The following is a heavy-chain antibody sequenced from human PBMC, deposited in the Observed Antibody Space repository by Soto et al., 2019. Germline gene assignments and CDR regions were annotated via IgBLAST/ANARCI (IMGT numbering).Heavy chain of an antibody. CDR3: AKDSWYFDL. J-gene: IGHJ4*02. V-gene: IGHV3-30*18. D-gene: IGHD6-13*01. CDR1: GFTFSSYG. Sequence: GGSLRLSCAASGFTFSSYGMHWVRQAPGKGLEWVALISYDGSNKYYEDSVKGRFTISRDNSKNTLYLQMNSLRAEDTAVYYCAKDSWYFDLWGQGSQVTVSS. CDR2: ISYDGSNK.